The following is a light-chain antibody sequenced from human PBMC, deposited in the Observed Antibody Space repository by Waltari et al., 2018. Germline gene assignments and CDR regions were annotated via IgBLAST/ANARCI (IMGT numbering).Light chain of an antibody. J-gene: IGLJ2*01. CDR1: SSDIGGYNY. CDR2: EVT. Sequence: QSALTQPASVSGSPGQSITISCTGTSSDIGGYNYVSWYQHHPGKAPPLMIYEVTKRPSGVSLRCSGPKPGNTASLTISGLQAEDEANYVCSSYTSTSTLDVFGGGTKLTVL. CDR3: SSYTSTSTLDV. V-gene: IGLV2-14*01.